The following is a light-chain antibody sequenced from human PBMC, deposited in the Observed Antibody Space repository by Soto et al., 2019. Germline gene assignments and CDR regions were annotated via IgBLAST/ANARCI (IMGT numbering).Light chain of an antibody. CDR1: QSISSW. V-gene: IGKV1-5*03. Sequence: DIPMTQSPSTLSASVGDRVTIACRASQSISSWLAWYQQIPGNAPKLLIYQASNLQSGVPSRFSGSGSETEFTLTISSLQPDDFATYYCQQYKTYPLTFGGGTRVEIK. CDR2: QAS. J-gene: IGKJ4*01. CDR3: QQYKTYPLT.